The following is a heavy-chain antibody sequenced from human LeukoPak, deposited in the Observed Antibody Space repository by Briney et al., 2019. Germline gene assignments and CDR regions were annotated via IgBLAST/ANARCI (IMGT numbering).Heavy chain of an antibody. CDR2: IYSGGST. D-gene: IGHD3-16*02. J-gene: IGHJ6*02. Sequence: GGSLRLSCAASGFTVSSNYMSWVRQAPGKGLEWVSVIYSGGSTYYADSVKGRFTISRHNSKNTLYLQMNSLRAEDTAVYYCARGRYDYVWGSYRPLYYYGMDVWGQGTTVTVSS. V-gene: IGHV3-53*04. CDR1: GFTVSSNY. CDR3: ARGRYDYVWGSYRPLYYYGMDV.